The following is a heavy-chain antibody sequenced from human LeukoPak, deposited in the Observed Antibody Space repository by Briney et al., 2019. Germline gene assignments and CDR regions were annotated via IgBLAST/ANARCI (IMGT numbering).Heavy chain of an antibody. J-gene: IGHJ4*02. CDR1: GFFFSNSW. V-gene: IGHV3-74*01. D-gene: IGHD1-26*01. CDR2: INNDGSST. CDR3: ARDMGGSYIGVSDC. Sequence: GGSLRLSCEASGFFFSNSWMHWVRQAPGEGLVWVSRINNDGSSTTYADSVKGRFTISRDNAKNTLYLQMNSLRAEDTAVYYCARDMGGSYIGVSDCWGQGTLVTVSS.